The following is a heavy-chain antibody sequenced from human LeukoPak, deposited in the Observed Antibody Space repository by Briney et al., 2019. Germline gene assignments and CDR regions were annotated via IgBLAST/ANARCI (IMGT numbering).Heavy chain of an antibody. CDR1: GGSISSSSYY. CDR2: IYYSGST. J-gene: IGHJ4*02. V-gene: IGHV4-39*01. D-gene: IGHD3-10*01. CDR3: ARRTWFGDHVGDFDY. Sequence: SETLSLTCTVSGGSISSSSYYWGWIRQPPGKGLEWIGSIYYSGSTYYNPSLKSRVTISVDTSKNQFSLKLISVTAADMAVYYCARRTWFGDHVGDFDYWGQGTLVTVSS.